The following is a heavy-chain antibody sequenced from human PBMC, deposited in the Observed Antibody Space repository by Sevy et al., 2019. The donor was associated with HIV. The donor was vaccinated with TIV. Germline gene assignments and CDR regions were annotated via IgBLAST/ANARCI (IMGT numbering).Heavy chain of an antibody. D-gene: IGHD3-10*01. Sequence: GGSLRLSCAASGFTFSTYSMNWVRQAPGKGLEWVSSISASGTNIYYADSMKGRFTISRDNTNNSLYLQMNSLRAEDTAVYYCSRLLVFGWFDSWGQGILVTVSS. CDR3: SRLLVFGWFDS. CDR2: ISASGTNI. V-gene: IGHV3-21*01. J-gene: IGHJ5*01. CDR1: GFTFSTYS.